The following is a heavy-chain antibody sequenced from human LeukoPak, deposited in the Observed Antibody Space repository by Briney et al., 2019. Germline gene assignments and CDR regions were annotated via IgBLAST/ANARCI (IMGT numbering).Heavy chain of an antibody. CDR2: IFYSGST. Sequence: SETLSLTCTVSGGSISTSNYYWGWIRQPPGKGLEWIGNIFYSGSTYYSPSLKSRVTISVDTSKNQFSLKLSSVTAADTAVYYCARRADSSSWRGNYYYYMDVWGKGATVTISS. CDR1: GGSISTSNYY. D-gene: IGHD6-13*01. J-gene: IGHJ6*03. V-gene: IGHV4-39*07. CDR3: ARRADSSSWRGNYYYYMDV.